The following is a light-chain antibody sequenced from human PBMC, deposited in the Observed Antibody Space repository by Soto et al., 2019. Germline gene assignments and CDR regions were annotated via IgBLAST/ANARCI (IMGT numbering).Light chain of an antibody. Sequence: DIQMTQSPCSLSASVGDIVTITCRVSQSISSYLNWYQQKPGNAPKLLIYAASSLQSGVPSRFSGSGSGTDFTLTISSLQPEDFATYYCQQSYSTPSITFGQGTRLEIK. CDR2: AAS. J-gene: IGKJ5*01. V-gene: IGKV1-39*01. CDR1: QSISSY. CDR3: QQSYSTPSIT.